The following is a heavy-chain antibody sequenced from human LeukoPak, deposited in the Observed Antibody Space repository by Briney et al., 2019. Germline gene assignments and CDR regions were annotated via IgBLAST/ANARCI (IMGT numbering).Heavy chain of an antibody. D-gene: IGHD3-22*01. CDR3: AREVEYYDSSGYRPHAFDI. Sequence: SETLSLTCAVSGGSIRNSSFYWGWIRQPPGKGLEWIASIYSTGTTYYNPSIKSRITIFVDTSKNQVSLKLRSVTAADTAVYYCAREVEYYDSSGYRPHAFDIWGQGTVVTVSS. CDR1: GGSIRNSSFY. J-gene: IGHJ3*02. CDR2: IYSTGTT. V-gene: IGHV4-39*02.